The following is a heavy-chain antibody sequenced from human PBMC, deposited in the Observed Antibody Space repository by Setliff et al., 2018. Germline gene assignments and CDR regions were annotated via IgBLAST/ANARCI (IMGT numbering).Heavy chain of an antibody. CDR2: ISHSNTYI. J-gene: IGHJ3*01. D-gene: IGHD3-16*01. CDR1: GFVFSTYD. CDR3: TTDPSPTFGGVIGAAFDF. Sequence: GSLRLSCAASGFVFSTYDMNWVRQAPGKGLEWVSSISHSNTYIYYADSVKGRFTISRDDSKNTLYLQMNSLKTEDTAVYYCTTDPSPTFGGVIGAAFDFWGQGTMVTVSS. V-gene: IGHV3-21*03.